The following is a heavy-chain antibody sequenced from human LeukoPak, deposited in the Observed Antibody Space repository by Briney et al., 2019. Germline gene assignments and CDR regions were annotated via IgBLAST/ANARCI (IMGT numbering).Heavy chain of an antibody. D-gene: IGHD2-2*01. V-gene: IGHV1-69*13. J-gene: IGHJ6*03. CDR1: GGTFSSYV. CDR2: IIPIFGTA. CDR3: ARARTDCSSTSRWGERYYDYYMDV. Sequence: SVKVSCKASGGTFSSYVISWVRQAPGQGLEWMGGIIPIFGTANYAQKFQGRVTITADESTSTAYMELSSLRSEDTAVYYCARARTDCSSTSRWGERYYDYYMDVWGKRTTVTVSS.